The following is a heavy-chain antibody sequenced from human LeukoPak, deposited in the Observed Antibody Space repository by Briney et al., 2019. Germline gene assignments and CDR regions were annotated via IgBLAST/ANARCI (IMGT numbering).Heavy chain of an antibody. D-gene: IGHD5-18*01. CDR3: ARVRRDFGGYSYGYGGYYFDY. V-gene: IGHV1-24*01. J-gene: IGHJ4*02. CDR1: GYTLTELF. Sequence: ASVRVSCKVSGYTLTELFMHWVRQAPGKGLEWMGGFDPEDGETIYAHKFQGRVTMTRDMSTSTVYMELSSLRSEDTAVYYCARVRRDFGGYSYGYGGYYFDYWGQGTLVTVSS. CDR2: FDPEDGET.